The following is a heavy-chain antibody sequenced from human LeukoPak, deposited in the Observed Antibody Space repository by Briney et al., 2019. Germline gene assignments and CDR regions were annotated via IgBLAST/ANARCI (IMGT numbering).Heavy chain of an antibody. CDR1: GFTVNSNY. V-gene: IGHV3-66*02. CDR3: AREKGYYFDY. Sequence: GGSLRLSCAASGFTVNSNYMSWVRQAPGKGLEWVSVIYSGGSTYYADSVKGRFIISRDNSKNTLYLQMNSLRAEDTAVYYCAREKGYYFDYWGQGTLVTVSS. CDR2: IYSGGST. J-gene: IGHJ4*02.